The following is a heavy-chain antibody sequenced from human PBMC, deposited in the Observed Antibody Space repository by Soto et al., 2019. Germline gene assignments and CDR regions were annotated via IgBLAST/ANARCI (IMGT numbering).Heavy chain of an antibody. CDR2: IIPIFGTA. V-gene: IGHV1-69*12. Sequence: QVQLVQSGAEVKKPGSSVKVSCKASGGTFNSYAISWVRQAPGQGLEWMGGIIPIFGTANYAQKFQGRVTITADESTSTAYMELRSLRSEDTAVYYCASIKVTDYYYGMDVWGQGTTVTVSS. J-gene: IGHJ6*02. CDR3: ASIKVTDYYYGMDV. CDR1: GGTFNSYA.